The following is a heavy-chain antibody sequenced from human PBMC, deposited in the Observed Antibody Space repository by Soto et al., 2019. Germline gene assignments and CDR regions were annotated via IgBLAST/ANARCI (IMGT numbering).Heavy chain of an antibody. CDR2: IYYSGST. Sequence: QVQLQESGPGLVKPSETLSLTCTVSGGSISSYYWSWIRQPPGKGLEWIGYIYYSGSTNYNPSLKSRVTISVDTSKNQFSLKLSSVTAADTAVYYCAIHDSSGYYYPYWGQGTLVTVSS. V-gene: IGHV4-59*01. D-gene: IGHD3-22*01. CDR3: AIHDSSGYYYPY. CDR1: GGSISSYY. J-gene: IGHJ4*02.